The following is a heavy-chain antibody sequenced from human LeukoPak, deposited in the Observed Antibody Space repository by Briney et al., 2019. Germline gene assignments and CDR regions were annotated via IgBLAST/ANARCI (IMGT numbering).Heavy chain of an antibody. CDR1: GFTFSSYW. J-gene: IGHJ4*02. D-gene: IGHD4-11*01. Sequence: PGGSLRLSCAASGFTFSSYWMSWVRQAPGKGLEWVGRIKSKTDGGTTDYAAPVKGRFTISRDDSKNTLYLQMNSLKTGDTAVYYCTTESVDYPNFDYWGQGTLVTVSS. CDR2: IKSKTDGGTT. V-gene: IGHV3-15*01. CDR3: TTESVDYPNFDY.